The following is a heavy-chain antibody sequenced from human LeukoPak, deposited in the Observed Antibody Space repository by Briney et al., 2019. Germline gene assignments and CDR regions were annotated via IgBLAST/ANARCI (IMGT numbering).Heavy chain of an antibody. CDR2: IYDSGST. V-gene: IGHV4-39*02. CDR3: ARDWHAFDI. Sequence: PSETLSLTCTVSGGSIRSSYYYWGWIRQPPGKGLEWIGSIYDSGSTYYNPSLKSRVTISVDTSKNQFSLKLNSVTAADTAVYYCARDWHAFDIWGQGTMVTVSS. CDR1: GGSIRSSYYY. J-gene: IGHJ3*02.